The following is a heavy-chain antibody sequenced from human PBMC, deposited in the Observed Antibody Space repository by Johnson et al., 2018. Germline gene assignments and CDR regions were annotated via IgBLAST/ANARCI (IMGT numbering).Heavy chain of an antibody. D-gene: IGHD1-26*01. Sequence: VQLVESGGGLVKPGGSLRLSCVASGFRFSSSSMNWVRQAPGRGLEWVASISSSSNYIYYADSVKGRFTTSRDNAKNSRYMQMNSLRVEDAAVYYWARDGTLGGGSYNYYMDVWGKGTTVTFSS. CDR3: ARDGTLGGGSYNYYMDV. J-gene: IGHJ6*03. V-gene: IGHV3-21*01. CDR2: ISSSSNYI. CDR1: GFRFSSSS.